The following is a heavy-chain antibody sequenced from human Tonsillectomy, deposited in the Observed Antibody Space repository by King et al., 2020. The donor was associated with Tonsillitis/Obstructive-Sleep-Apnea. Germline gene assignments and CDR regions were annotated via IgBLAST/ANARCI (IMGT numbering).Heavy chain of an antibody. V-gene: IGHV3-30*18. J-gene: IGHJ6*02. CDR2: ISYDGSNK. CDR1: GFTFSSYG. CDR3: AKKAWYYGMDV. Sequence: VQLVESGGGVVQPGRSLRLSCAASGFTFSSYGMHWVRQAPGKGLEWVAVISYDGSNKYYADSVKGRFTISRDNSKNTLYLQMNSLRAEDTAVYYCAKKAWYYGMDVWDQGTTVTVSS.